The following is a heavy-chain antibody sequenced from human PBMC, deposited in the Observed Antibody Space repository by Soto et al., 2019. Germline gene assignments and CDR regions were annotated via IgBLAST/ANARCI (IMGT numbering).Heavy chain of an antibody. CDR3: ARVWIAVARKTDALDI. CDR2: IYYSGST. D-gene: IGHD6-19*01. CDR1: GGSISSSSYY. V-gene: IGHV4-39*01. Sequence: SETLSLTCTVSGGSISSSSYYWGWIRQPPGKGLEWIGSIYYSGSTYYNPSLKSRVTISVDTSKNQFSLKLSSVTAADTAVYYCARVWIAVARKTDALDIWDQATMVTVS. J-gene: IGHJ3*02.